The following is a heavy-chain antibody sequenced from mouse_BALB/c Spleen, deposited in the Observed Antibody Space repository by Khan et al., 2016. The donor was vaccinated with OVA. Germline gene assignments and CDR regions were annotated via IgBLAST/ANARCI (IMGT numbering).Heavy chain of an antibody. D-gene: IGHD1-2*01. CDR2: IWGDGST. J-gene: IGHJ3*01. V-gene: IGHV2-6-7*01. CDR1: GFSLTAYG. CDR3: ARELRLGGFAY. Sequence: QVQLKESGPGLVVPSQNLSITCTVSGFSLTAYGVNWVRQSPGKGLEWLGMIWGDGSTDYNSALKSRLSISKDNSQSQVFLKMNSLQTDDTARYYCARELRLGGFAYWGQGTLVTVSA.